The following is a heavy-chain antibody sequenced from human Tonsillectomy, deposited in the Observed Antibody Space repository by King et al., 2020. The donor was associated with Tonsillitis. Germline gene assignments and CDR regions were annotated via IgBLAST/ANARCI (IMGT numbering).Heavy chain of an antibody. D-gene: IGHD4-17*01. CDR1: GASINSDTYY. CDR3: AREDYGDFPY. Sequence: QLQESGPGLVKPSQTLSLTCTVSGASINSDTYYWHWIRQPAGKGLEWIGRIFASGSASSNPSLKSRVTLSVDTSKNQFSLKLTSVTAADTAVYYCAREDYGDFPYWGQGTLVAVSS. V-gene: IGHV4-61*02. J-gene: IGHJ4*02. CDR2: IFASGSA.